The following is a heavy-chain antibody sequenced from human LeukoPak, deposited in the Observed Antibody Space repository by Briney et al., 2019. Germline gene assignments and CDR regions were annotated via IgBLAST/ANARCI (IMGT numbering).Heavy chain of an antibody. V-gene: IGHV4-39*01. J-gene: IGHJ5*02. Sequence: SETLSLTCTVSGGSISSSSYYWSWIRQPPGKGLEWIGSIYYSGSTYYNPSLKSRVTISVDTSKNQFSLKLSSVTAADTAVYYCARHGEYGSGSYYKLSWFDPWGQGTLVTVSS. CDR1: GGSISSSSYY. D-gene: IGHD3-10*01. CDR2: IYYSGST. CDR3: ARHGEYGSGSYYKLSWFDP.